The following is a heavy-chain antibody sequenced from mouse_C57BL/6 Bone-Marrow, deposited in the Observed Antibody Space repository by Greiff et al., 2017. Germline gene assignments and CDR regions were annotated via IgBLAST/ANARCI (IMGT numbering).Heavy chain of an antibody. D-gene: IGHD1-1*02. V-gene: IGHV1-82*01. CDR2: IYPGDGDT. Sequence: QVQLKQSGPELVKPGASVKISCKASGYAFSSSWMNWVKQRPGKGLEWIGRIYPGDGDTNYNGKFKGKATLTADKSSSTAYMQLSSLTSEDSAVYVCARGGGSYAMDYWGQGTSGTVSS. CDR1: GYAFSSSW. J-gene: IGHJ4*01. CDR3: ARGGGSYAMDY.